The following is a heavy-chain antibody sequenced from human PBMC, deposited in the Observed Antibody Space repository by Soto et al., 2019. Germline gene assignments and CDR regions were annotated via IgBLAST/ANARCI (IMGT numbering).Heavy chain of an antibody. D-gene: IGHD3-3*01. Sequence: GGSLRLSCAASGFTFSSYAMTWVRQATGRGLEWVSAVSGGGDSTYYADSVKGRFTISRDNSKNTLSLQINSLGAEDTAVYYCAKNEDYNFWSGFPDPWGQGTLVTVSS. CDR3: AKNEDYNFWSGFPDP. CDR1: GFTFSSYA. CDR2: VSGGGDST. V-gene: IGHV3-23*01. J-gene: IGHJ5*02.